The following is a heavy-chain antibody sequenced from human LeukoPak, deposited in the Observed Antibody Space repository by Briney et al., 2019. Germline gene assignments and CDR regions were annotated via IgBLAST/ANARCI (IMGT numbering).Heavy chain of an antibody. D-gene: IGHD3-16*01. Sequence: SETLSLTCTVSGGSISSYYWSWIRQPPGKGLEWIGYIYYSGSTNYNPSLKSRVTISVDTSKNQFSLKLSSVTAADTAVYYCARGTPSMGEFGPWGQGTLVTVSS. CDR3: ARGTPSMGEFGP. V-gene: IGHV4-59*01. CDR2: IYYSGST. J-gene: IGHJ5*02. CDR1: GGSISSYY.